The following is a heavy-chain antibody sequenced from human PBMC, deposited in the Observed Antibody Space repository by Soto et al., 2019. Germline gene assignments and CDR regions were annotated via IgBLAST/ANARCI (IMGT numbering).Heavy chain of an antibody. CDR1: GFTFSSYS. J-gene: IGHJ3*02. V-gene: IGHV3-21*01. Sequence: PGGSLRLSCAASGFTFSSYSMNWVRQAPGKGLEWVSSISSSSSYIYYADSVKGRFTIPRDNAKNSLYLQMNSLRAEDTAVYYFARISGSTLVSAFDNWGQGTMVTVSS. CDR3: ARISGSTLVSAFDN. CDR2: ISSSSSYI. D-gene: IGHD1-26*01.